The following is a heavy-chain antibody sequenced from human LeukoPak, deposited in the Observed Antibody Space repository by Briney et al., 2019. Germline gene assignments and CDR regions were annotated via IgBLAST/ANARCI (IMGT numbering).Heavy chain of an antibody. V-gene: IGHV4-34*01. Sequence: PSETLSLTCAVYGGSFSGYYWSWIRQPPGKGLEWIGEINHSGSTNYNPSLKSRVTISVDTSKNQFSLKLSSVTAADTAVYYCARGGVWLQFAFDYWGQGTLVTVSS. CDR2: INHSGST. D-gene: IGHD5-24*01. CDR1: GGSFSGYY. J-gene: IGHJ4*02. CDR3: ARGGVWLQFAFDY.